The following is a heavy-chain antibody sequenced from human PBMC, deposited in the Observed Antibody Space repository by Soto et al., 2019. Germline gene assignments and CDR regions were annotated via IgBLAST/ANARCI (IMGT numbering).Heavy chain of an antibody. CDR2: MCYIGST. V-gene: IGHV4-59*02. J-gene: IGHJ5*02. CDR3: ARGFYGSGGPDL. D-gene: IGHD3-10*01. Sequence: SETLSLTCTVSGDSVSNYFCTWIRQPPGKGLDLIGYMCYIGSTNHNSSLKSRVTISVDTSKSQVSLKVTSVTAADTAIYYCARGFYGSGGPDLWGPGALVTVSS. CDR1: GDSVSNYF.